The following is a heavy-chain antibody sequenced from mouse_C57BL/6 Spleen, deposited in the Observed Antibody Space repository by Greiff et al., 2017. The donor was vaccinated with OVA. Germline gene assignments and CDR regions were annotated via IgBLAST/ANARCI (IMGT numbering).Heavy chain of an antibody. CDR2: IDPSDSYT. V-gene: IGHV1-69*01. D-gene: IGHD2-2*01. J-gene: IGHJ4*01. CDR3: ARHYGYLDY. CDR1: GYTFTSYW. Sequence: VQLQQSGAELVMPGASVKLSCKASGYTFTSYWMHWVKQRPGQGLEWIGEIDPSDSYTNYNQKFKGKSTLTVDKSSSTAYMQLSSLTSEDSAVYYCARHYGYLDYWGQGTSVTVSS.